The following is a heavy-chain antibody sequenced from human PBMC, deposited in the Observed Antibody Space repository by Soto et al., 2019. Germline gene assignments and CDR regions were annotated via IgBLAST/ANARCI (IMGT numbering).Heavy chain of an antibody. J-gene: IGHJ4*01. CDR3: VRDRDLYRDMVHADL. CDR1: GFTFSNSA. Sequence: GSLRLSCAASGFTFSNSAMSWVRQAPGKGLEWVSVISGSGDFTFYGDSVKGRFTISRDNSKNSVFLQMNSLRDEDTAVYFCVRDRDLYRDMVHADLWGQGTLVTVSS. CDR2: ISGSGDFT. V-gene: IGHV3-23*01. D-gene: IGHD1-26*01.